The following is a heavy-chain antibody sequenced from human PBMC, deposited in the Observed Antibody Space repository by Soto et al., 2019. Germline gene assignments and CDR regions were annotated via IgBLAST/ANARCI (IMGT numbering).Heavy chain of an antibody. V-gene: IGHV4-31*03. J-gene: IGHJ6*03. D-gene: IGHD3-10*01. CDR2: IYYSGST. CDR1: GGSISSGGYY. Sequence: QVQLQESGPGLLKPSQTLSLTCTVSGGSISSGGYYWSWIRQHPGKGLEWIGYIYYSGSTYYNPPLPSRVSVSVATSKDQFSLKLSSVTAADTAVSYCARNYGSGSYFDYYYYMDFWGKGTTVTVSS. CDR3: ARNYGSGSYFDYYYYMDF.